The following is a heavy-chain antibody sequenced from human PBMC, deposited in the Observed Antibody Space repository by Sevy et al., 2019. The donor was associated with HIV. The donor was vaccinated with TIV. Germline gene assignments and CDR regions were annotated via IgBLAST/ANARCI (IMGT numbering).Heavy chain of an antibody. V-gene: IGHV3-7*01. Sequence: GGSLRLSCAASGFTFSAYWMHWVRQAPGKGLEWVANINQGGSEKYYVDSVKGRFTISRDNAKNSLFLQMNSLRAEDTAVYYCARASVAAASSWGQGALVTVSS. J-gene: IGHJ5*02. CDR2: INQGGSEK. CDR3: ARASVAAASS. D-gene: IGHD2-2*01. CDR1: GFTFSAYW.